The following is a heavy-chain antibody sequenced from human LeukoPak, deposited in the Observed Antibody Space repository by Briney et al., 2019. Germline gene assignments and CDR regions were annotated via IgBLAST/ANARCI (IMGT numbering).Heavy chain of an antibody. D-gene: IGHD3-22*01. V-gene: IGHV3-23*01. CDR1: GFTFSSYT. CDR3: ARDRYYYDSSGGFDP. J-gene: IGHJ5*02. Sequence: GGSLRLSCAASGFTFSSYTMSWVRQAPGKGLEWVSAISGSGGSTYYADSVKGRFTISRDNSKNTLYLQMNSLRAEDTAVYYCARDRYYYDSSGGFDPWGQGTLVTVSS. CDR2: ISGSGGST.